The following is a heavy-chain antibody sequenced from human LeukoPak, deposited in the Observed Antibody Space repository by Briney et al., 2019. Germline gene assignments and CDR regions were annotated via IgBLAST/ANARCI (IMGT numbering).Heavy chain of an antibody. V-gene: IGHV1-69*05. CDR3: ARDRYYDSRGNFYESGY. Sequence: SVKVSCKTSGGTFSNYGISWVRQAPGQGLERMGGIIPILGTTNYAQKFQDRVTITTDESTSTAYMELNRLRSEDTAVYYCARDRYYDSRGNFYESGYWGQGTQVTVSS. D-gene: IGHD3-22*01. J-gene: IGHJ4*02. CDR1: GGTFSNYG. CDR2: IIPILGTT.